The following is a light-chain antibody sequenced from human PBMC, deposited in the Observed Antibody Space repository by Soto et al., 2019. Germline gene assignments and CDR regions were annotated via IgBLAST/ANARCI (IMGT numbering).Light chain of an antibody. J-gene: IGKJ4*01. CDR2: GAS. V-gene: IGKV3-20*01. Sequence: EIVLTQFPGALSLSTGERVTLSCRASQTVSNTYLAWYQQKSGQAPKFLIYGASNRATGIPDRFRGSGSGTDFTLTISRLEPEDFAVYYCQQYGALPPTFGGGTKVEIK. CDR3: QQYGALPPT. CDR1: QTVSNTY.